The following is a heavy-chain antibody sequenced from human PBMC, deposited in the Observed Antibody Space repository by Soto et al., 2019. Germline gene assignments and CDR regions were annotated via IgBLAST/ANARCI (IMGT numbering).Heavy chain of an antibody. D-gene: IGHD3-22*01. CDR2: INPNSGGT. V-gene: IGHV1-2*04. J-gene: IGHJ6*02. CDR1: GYTFTGYY. CDR3: ARYDSSVYYGPYYYYGMDV. Sequence: ASVKVSCKASGYTFTGYYMHWVRQAPGQGLEWMGWINPNSGGTNYAQKFQGWVTMTRDTSISTAYMELSRLRSDDTAVYYCARYDSSVYYGPYYYYGMDVWGQGPTVTVSS.